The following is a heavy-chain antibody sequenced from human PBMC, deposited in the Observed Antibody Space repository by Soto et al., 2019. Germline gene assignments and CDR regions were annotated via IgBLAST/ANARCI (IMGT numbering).Heavy chain of an antibody. J-gene: IGHJ4*02. V-gene: IGHV4-59*12. Sequence: SETLSLTCTVSGGSISGYYWSWIRQSPEKGLEWIGHVYYSGSTKYNPSLKSRVTISVDTSKNQFSLKLSSVTAADTAVYYCARTIFGVVIRLCYFDYWGQGTLVTVSS. D-gene: IGHD3-3*01. CDR1: GGSISGYY. CDR2: VYYSGST. CDR3: ARTIFGVVIRLCYFDY.